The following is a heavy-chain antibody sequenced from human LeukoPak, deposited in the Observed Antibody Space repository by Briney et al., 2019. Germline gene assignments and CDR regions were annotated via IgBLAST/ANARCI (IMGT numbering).Heavy chain of an antibody. CDR1: GYTFTSYA. CDR3: ARDNEAFDI. J-gene: IGHJ3*02. CDR2: INPNSGGT. V-gene: IGHV1-2*02. Sequence: ASVKVSCKASGYTFTSYAMNWVRQAPGQGLEWMGWINPNSGGTHYAPKFQGRVSMTRDTSITTAYMELSRLRSDDTAVYYCARDNEAFDIWGQGTMVTVSS.